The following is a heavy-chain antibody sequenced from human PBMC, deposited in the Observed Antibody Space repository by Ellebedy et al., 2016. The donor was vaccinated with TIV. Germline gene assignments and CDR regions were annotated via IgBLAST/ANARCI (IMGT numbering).Heavy chain of an antibody. CDR2: IYPGDSDT. J-gene: IGHJ4*02. CDR3: ARRARDGYNTIDY. D-gene: IGHD5-24*01. V-gene: IGHV5-51*01. CDR1: GYSFTSYW. Sequence: GGSLRLSCKGSGYSFTSYWIGWVRQMPGKGLEWMGIIYPGDSDTKYSPSFQGQVTISTDKSISTAYLQWNSLKASDTAMYYCARRARDGYNTIDYWGQGTLVTVSS.